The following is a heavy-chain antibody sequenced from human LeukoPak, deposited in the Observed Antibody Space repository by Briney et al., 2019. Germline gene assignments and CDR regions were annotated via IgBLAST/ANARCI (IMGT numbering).Heavy chain of an antibody. D-gene: IGHD1-26*01. J-gene: IGHJ3*02. CDR3: ARERVGVGAHLIAQHDAFDI. Sequence: SETLSLTCTVSGGSISSSSYYWGWLRQPPGTGLEWIESIYYSGSTYYNPSLKSRVTISVDTSKNQFSLKLSSVTAADTAVYYCARERVGVGAHLIAQHDAFDIWGQGTMVTVSS. CDR1: GGSISSSSYY. CDR2: IYYSGST. V-gene: IGHV4-39*07.